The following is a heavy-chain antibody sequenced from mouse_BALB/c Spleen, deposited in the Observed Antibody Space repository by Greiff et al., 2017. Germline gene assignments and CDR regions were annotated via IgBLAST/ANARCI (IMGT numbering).Heavy chain of an antibody. CDR2: ISSGSSTI. CDR3: ARRSDPAWFAY. J-gene: IGHJ3*01. Sequence: EVQRVESGGGLVQPGGSRKLSCAASGFTFSSFGMHWVRQAPEKGLEWVAYISSGSSTIYYADTVKGRFTISRDNPKNTLFLQMTSLRSEDTAMYYCARRSDPAWFAYWGQGTLVTVSA. CDR1: GFTFSSFG. V-gene: IGHV5-17*02.